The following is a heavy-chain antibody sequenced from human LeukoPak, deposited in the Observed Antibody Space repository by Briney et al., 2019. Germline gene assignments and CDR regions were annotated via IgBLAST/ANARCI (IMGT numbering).Heavy chain of an antibody. Sequence: ASVKVSCKASGYTFTSYGISWVRQAPGQGLEWMGWISAYNGNTYYAQKLQGRVTMTTDTSTSTAYMELRSLRSDDTAVYYCARDLFPDSSGFDAFEIWGQGTMVTVSS. CDR2: ISAYNGNT. V-gene: IGHV1-18*01. J-gene: IGHJ3*02. CDR1: GYTFTSYG. CDR3: ARDLFPDSSGFDAFEI. D-gene: IGHD3-22*01.